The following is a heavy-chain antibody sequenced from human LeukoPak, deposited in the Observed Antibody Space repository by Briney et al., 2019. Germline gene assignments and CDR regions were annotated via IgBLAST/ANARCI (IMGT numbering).Heavy chain of an antibody. CDR2: INPNSGGT. Sequence: ASVKVSCKASGYTFTGYYMHWVRQAPGQGLEWMGWINPNSGGTNYAQKFQGRVTMTRDTSISTAYMELSRLRSDDTAVYYCARVMVYAVHGAFDIWGQGTMVTVSS. CDR1: GYTFTGYY. J-gene: IGHJ3*02. CDR3: ARVMVYAVHGAFDI. V-gene: IGHV1-2*02. D-gene: IGHD2-8*01.